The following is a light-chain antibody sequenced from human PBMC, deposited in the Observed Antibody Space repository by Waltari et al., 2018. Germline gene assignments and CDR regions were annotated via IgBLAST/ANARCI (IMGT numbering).Light chain of an antibody. V-gene: IGLV3-25*03. CDR1: ALPKQY. J-gene: IGLJ2*01. Sequence: SYELTQPPSVSVSPGQTARITCSGDALPKQYAYWSQRQPGQAPVLVIYKDSGRPSGIPGRFAGSSAGTTVTLTSSGVQAEDEVDYYWQSADSRGTLVVFGGGTKLTVL. CDR3: QSADSRGTLVV. CDR2: KDS.